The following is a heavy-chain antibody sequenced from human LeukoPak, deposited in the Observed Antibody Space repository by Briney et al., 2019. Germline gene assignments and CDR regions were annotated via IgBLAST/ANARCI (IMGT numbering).Heavy chain of an antibody. V-gene: IGHV6-1*01. CDR3: ARARGYFDL. J-gene: IGHJ2*01. CDR1: GDSVSSNSAA. D-gene: IGHD3-10*01. Sequence: PSQTVSLTCALSGDSVSSNSAAWSWLRQSPSRGLEWLGWPYYWANQHNNYAISVKSRISSNPDTSKNQFSLQLNSVTPEDTGVYYCARARGYFDLWGRGTLVTVPS. CDR2: PYYWANQHN.